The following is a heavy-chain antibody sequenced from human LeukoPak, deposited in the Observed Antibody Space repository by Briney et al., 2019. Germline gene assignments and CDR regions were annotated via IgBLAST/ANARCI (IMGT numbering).Heavy chain of an antibody. CDR1: GYTFTSYD. CDR3: ARAIVPAAIYYYYYGMDV. D-gene: IGHD2-2*02. V-gene: IGHV1-8*01. J-gene: IGHJ6*02. CDR2: MNPNSGNT. Sequence: ASVKVSGKASGYTFTSYDINWVRQATGQGLEWMGWMNPNSGNTGYAQKFQGRVTMTRNTSISTAYMELSSLRSEDTAVYYCARAIVPAAIYYYYYGMDVWGQGTTVTVSS.